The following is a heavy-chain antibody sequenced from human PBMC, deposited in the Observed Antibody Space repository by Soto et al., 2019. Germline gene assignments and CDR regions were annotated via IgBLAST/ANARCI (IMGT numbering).Heavy chain of an antibody. Sequence: ASVKISCKASGYTFTSYGISWVRQAPGQGLEWMGWISAYNGNTNYAQKLQGRVTMTTDTSTSTAYMELRSLRSDDTAVYYCARDFRPMITFGGVIWDYWGQGTLVTVSS. CDR3: ARDFRPMITFGGVIWDY. D-gene: IGHD3-16*02. J-gene: IGHJ4*02. V-gene: IGHV1-18*01. CDR1: GYTFTSYG. CDR2: ISAYNGNT.